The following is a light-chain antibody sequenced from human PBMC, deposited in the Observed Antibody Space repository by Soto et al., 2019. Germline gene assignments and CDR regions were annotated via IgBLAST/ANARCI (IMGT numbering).Light chain of an antibody. CDR3: QQYNSYSQT. J-gene: IGKJ1*01. CDR1: QSISGW. V-gene: IGKV1-5*03. Sequence: DIQMTQSPATLSASVGDRVTITCRASQSISGWLVWYQQKPGKAPKLLIYKASTLESGVPSRFSGSGSGTEFTLTISSLQPEDFATYYCQQYNSYSQTFGQGTKVDIK. CDR2: KAS.